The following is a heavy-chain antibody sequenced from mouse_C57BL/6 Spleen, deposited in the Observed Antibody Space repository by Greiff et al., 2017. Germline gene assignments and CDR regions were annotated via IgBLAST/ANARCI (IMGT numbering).Heavy chain of an antibody. CDR2: IRNKANGYTT. CDR1: GFTFTDYY. V-gene: IGHV7-3*01. CDR3: ASLYGSYFDY. Sequence: EVMLVESGGGLVQPGGSLSLSCAASGFTFTDYYMSWVRQPPGKALEWLGFIRNKANGYTTEYSASVKGRFTISRDNSQSILYLQMNALRAEDSATYYCASLYGSYFDYWGQGTTLTVSS. D-gene: IGHD2-1*01. J-gene: IGHJ2*01.